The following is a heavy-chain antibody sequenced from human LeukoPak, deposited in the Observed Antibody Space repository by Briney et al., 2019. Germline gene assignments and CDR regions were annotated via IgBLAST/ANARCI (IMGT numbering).Heavy chain of an antibody. CDR3: AIGQYSSGWDDNAFDI. Sequence: ASVKVSCKASGYTFTSYDINWVRQATGQGLEWMGWMNPNSGNTGYAQKFQGRVTMTRNTSISTAYMELSSLRSEDTAVYYCAIGQYSSGWDDNAFDIWGQGTMVTVSS. D-gene: IGHD6-19*01. CDR1: GYTFTSYD. V-gene: IGHV1-8*01. J-gene: IGHJ3*02. CDR2: MNPNSGNT.